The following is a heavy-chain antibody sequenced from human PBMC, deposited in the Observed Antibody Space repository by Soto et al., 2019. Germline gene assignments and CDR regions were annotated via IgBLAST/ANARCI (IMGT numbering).Heavy chain of an antibody. CDR3: AREISYVSGGHLYYGMDV. CDR1: VFTFSSYA. J-gene: IGHJ6*02. V-gene: IGHV3-23*01. Sequence: HPGGSLRLSCAASVFTFSSYAMSWVRQSPGKGLEWVSAISDSGCSTYYADSVKGRFSISRDNSKNTLYLQMNSLRAEDTAVYYCAREISYVSGGHLYYGMDVLGQGTAVTVSS. D-gene: IGHD3-16*01. CDR2: ISDSGCST.